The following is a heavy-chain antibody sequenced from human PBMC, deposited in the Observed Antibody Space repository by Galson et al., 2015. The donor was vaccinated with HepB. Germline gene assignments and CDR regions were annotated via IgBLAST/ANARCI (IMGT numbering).Heavy chain of an antibody. J-gene: IGHJ6*02. CDR1: GFTFNKSW. Sequence: SLRISCAASGFTFNKSWMHWVRQVSGKGLLWVSHIDREGTTTTYADSVKGRFTISRDNAKNTLYLQMNSLRAEDTAVYYCARDVSFAMGVWGQGTTVTVSS. CDR3: ARDVSFAMGV. CDR2: IDREGTTT. V-gene: IGHV3-74*03. D-gene: IGHD2/OR15-2a*01.